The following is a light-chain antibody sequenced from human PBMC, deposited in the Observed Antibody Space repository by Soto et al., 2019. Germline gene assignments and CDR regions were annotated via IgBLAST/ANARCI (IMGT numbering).Light chain of an antibody. J-gene: IGKJ1*01. CDR2: GAS. CDR3: QQSGSSGT. V-gene: IGKV3-20*01. Sequence: EIVLTQSPGTLSLSPGERATLSCRASQSVSSNYLAWYQQKPGQAPRLLIYGASNGATGIPDRFSGSGSGTDFPLTISRLEHEDFAMYYCQQSGSSGTFGQGAKVDIK. CDR1: QSVSSNY.